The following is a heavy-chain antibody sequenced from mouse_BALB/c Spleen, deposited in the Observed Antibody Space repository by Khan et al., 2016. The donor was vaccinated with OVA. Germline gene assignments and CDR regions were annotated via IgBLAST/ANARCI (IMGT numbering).Heavy chain of an antibody. CDR3: SRGGYYYGTPFDY. CDR2: ITVKSDNSGA. Sequence: VQLVETGGGLVRPGNSLKLSCVTSGFTFSYYRMHWLRQFPGKRLEWIAVITVKSDNSGANYAESVKGRFTIARDDSKSSVYLQMNRLREEDTATYYCSRGGYYYGTPFDYWGHGTTLTVSS. J-gene: IGHJ2*01. CDR1: GFTFSYYR. V-gene: IGHV13-2*02. D-gene: IGHD1-1*01.